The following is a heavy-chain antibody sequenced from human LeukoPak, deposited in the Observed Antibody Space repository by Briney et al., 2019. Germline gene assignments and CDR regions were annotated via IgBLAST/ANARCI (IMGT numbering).Heavy chain of an antibody. V-gene: IGHV3-43*02. CDR2: ISGDGGST. CDR3: AKVHCGGDCYPEEYYFDY. Sequence: PGGSLRLSCAASGFTFDDYAMHWVRQAPGKGLEWVSLISGDGGSTYYADSVKGRFTISRDNSKNSLYLQMNSLRTEDTALYYCAKVHCGGDCYPEEYYFDYWGQGTLVTVSS. CDR1: GFTFDDYA. D-gene: IGHD2-21*02. J-gene: IGHJ4*02.